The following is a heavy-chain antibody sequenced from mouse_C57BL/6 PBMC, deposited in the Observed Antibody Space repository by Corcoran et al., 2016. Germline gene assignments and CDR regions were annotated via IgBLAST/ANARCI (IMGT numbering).Heavy chain of an antibody. J-gene: IGHJ3*01. V-gene: IGHV1-19*01. Sequence: EVQLQQSGPVLVKPGASVKMSCKASGYTFTTYYMNGVKQSHGKSLEWIGVINPYNGGTSYNQKFKGKATLTVDESSSTAYMELNSLTSEDSAVYYCARYPLYAYWGQGTLVTVSA. CDR2: INPYNGGT. CDR1: GYTFTTYY. CDR3: ARYPLYAY.